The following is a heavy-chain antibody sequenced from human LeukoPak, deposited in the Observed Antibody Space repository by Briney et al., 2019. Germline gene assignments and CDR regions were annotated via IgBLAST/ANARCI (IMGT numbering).Heavy chain of an antibody. D-gene: IGHD3-22*01. CDR3: ARRGRWDSYYYDTYFDP. V-gene: IGHV5-51*01. CDR2: IYPGNSQT. Sequence: GESLKISCKAFGYSFTNYWIDWVRQMPGKGLEWMGNIYPGNSQTTYRPSFEGQVTISADRSISTAYPQWNSLKASDTAMYYCARRGRWDSYYYDTYFDPWGQGTLVTVSS. CDR1: GYSFTNYW. J-gene: IGHJ5*02.